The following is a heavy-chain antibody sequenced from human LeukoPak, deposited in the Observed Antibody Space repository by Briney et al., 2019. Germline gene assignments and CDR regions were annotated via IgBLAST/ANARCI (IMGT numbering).Heavy chain of an antibody. CDR3: ARGKGYSYAPAGDAFDI. J-gene: IGHJ3*02. CDR2: IYHSGST. V-gene: IGHV4-30-2*01. Sequence: PSQTLSLTCAVSGGSISSGGYSWSWIRQPPGKGLEWIGYIYHSGSTYYNPSLKSRVTISVDRSKNQFSLKLSSVTAADTAVYYCARGKGYSYAPAGDAFDIWGQGTMVTVSS. D-gene: IGHD5-18*01. CDR1: GGSISSGGYS.